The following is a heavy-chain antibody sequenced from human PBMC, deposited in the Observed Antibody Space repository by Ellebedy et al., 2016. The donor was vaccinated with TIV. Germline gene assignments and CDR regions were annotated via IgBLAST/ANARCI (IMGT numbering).Heavy chain of an antibody. CDR3: AAAYCGGDCYGTYYYYYGMDV. V-gene: IGHV1-18*01. J-gene: IGHJ6*02. CDR1: GYTFSIYG. Sequence: ASVKVSCXASGYTFSIYGITWVRQAPGQGLEWMGWISAYNGNTNYAQKLQGRVSLTTDTSTSTAYMELRSLGSDDTAVYYCAAAYCGGDCYGTYYYYYGMDVWGHGTTVTVSS. CDR2: ISAYNGNT. D-gene: IGHD2-21*02.